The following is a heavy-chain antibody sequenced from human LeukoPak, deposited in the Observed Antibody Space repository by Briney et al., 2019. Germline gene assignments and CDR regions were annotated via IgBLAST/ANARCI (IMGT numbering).Heavy chain of an antibody. CDR1: GGSISSGDYY. CDR3: ARVRTVTTWYFDY. Sequence: SQTLSLTCTVSGGSISSGDYYWSWIRQPPGKGLEWFGYIYYSGGTYYNPPLKSRVTISVDTSKNQFSLKLSSVTAADTAVYYCARVRTVTTWYFDYWRQGTLVTVSA. V-gene: IGHV4-30-4*01. CDR2: IYYSGGT. D-gene: IGHD4-17*01. J-gene: IGHJ4*02.